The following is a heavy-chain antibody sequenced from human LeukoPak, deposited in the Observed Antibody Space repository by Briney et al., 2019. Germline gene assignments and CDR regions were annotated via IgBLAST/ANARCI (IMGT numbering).Heavy chain of an antibody. CDR2: ISSSSSYI. Sequence: GGSLRLSCAASGFTFSSYSMNWVRQAPGKGLEWVSSISSSSSYIYYADSVKGRFTISRDNAKNSLYLQMNSLRAEDTAVYYCARDGRLPSGITNNWFDPWGQGTLVTVSS. CDR1: GFTFSSYS. V-gene: IGHV3-21*01. D-gene: IGHD1-14*01. CDR3: ARDGRLPSGITNNWFDP. J-gene: IGHJ5*02.